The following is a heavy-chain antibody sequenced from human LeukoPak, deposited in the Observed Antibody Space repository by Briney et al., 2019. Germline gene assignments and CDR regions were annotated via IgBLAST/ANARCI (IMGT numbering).Heavy chain of an antibody. D-gene: IGHD3-10*01. CDR1: GGTFSSYA. V-gene: IGHV1-69*13. Sequence: SVKVSCKASGGTFSSYAISWVRQAPGQGLEWMGGIIPIFGTANYAQKFQGRVTITADESTSTAYMELSSLRAEDTAVYYCARARITLAREVIIKADYWGQGTLVTVSS. CDR3: ARARITLAREVIIKADY. J-gene: IGHJ4*02. CDR2: IIPIFGTA.